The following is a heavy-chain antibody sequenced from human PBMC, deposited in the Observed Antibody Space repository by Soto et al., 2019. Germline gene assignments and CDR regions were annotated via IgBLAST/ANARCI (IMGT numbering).Heavy chain of an antibody. J-gene: IGHJ3*02. CDR2: ISGSGGST. CDR1: GLTFSSYA. CDR3: AKDIRNDDAFDI. V-gene: IGHV3-23*01. D-gene: IGHD1-1*01. Sequence: EVQLLESGGGLVQPGGSLRLSCAASGLTFSSYAMSWVRQAPGKGLEWVSAISGSGGSTYYADSVKGRFTISRDNSKNTLYQQMNSRRAEDTAVYYCAKDIRNDDAFDIWGQGTMVTVSS.